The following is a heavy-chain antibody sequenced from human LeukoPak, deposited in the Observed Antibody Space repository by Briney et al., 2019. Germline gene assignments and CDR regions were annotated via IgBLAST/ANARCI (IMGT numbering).Heavy chain of an antibody. V-gene: IGHV1-18*01. Sequence: ASVKVSCKASGYTFTSYGISWVRQAPGQGLEWMGWISAYNGNTNYAQKLQGRVTMTTDTSTSTAYMELRSLRSEDTAVYYCARGELQPYYYYYMDVWGKGTTVTVSS. CDR3: ARGELQPYYYYYMDV. CDR2: ISAYNGNT. J-gene: IGHJ6*03. D-gene: IGHD1-7*01. CDR1: GYTFTSYG.